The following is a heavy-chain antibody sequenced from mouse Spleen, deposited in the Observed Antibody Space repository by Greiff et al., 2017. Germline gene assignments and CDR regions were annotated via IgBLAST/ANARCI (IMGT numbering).Heavy chain of an antibody. CDR2: ISSGGGNT. D-gene: IGHD1-1*01. J-gene: IGHJ4*01. CDR1: GFTFSSYA. CDR3: ARQLRGAMDY. V-gene: IGHV5-9-3*01. Sequence: EVQVVESGGGLVNPGGSLKLSCAASGFTFSSYAMSWVRQTPEKRLEWVATISSGGGNTYYPDSVKGRFTISRDNAKNTLYLQMSSLKSEDTAMYYCARQLRGAMDYWGQGTSVTVSS.